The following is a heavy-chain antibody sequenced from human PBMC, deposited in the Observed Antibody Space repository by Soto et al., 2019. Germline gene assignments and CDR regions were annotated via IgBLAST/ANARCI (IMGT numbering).Heavy chain of an antibody. CDR3: ARALDCSSVASHYSLRSDAFDI. V-gene: IGHV1-69*01. J-gene: IGHJ3*02. CDR2: IIPIFGTA. Sequence: QVQLVQSGAEVKKPGSSVKVSCKASGGTFSSYAISWVRQAPGQGLEWMGGIIPIFGTANYAQKFQGRVTITADESKSTAYMELSSLRSEDTDVYYCARALDCSSVASHYSLRSDAFDIWGQGTMVTVSS. CDR1: GGTFSSYA. D-gene: IGHD2-15*01.